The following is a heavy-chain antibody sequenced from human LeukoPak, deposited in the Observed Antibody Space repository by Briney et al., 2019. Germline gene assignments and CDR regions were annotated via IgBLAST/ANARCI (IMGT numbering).Heavy chain of an antibody. CDR3: ARLRNYYDSSGYYAIDY. D-gene: IGHD3-22*01. CDR2: IYYSGIT. CDR1: GGFISGYY. V-gene: IGHV4-59*08. Sequence: IPSETLSLTCTVSGGFISGYYWTWIRQPPGKGLEWIGYIYYSGITNYNPSLKSRVTISVDTSKNQFSLKLSSVTAADTAVYYCARLRNYYDSSGYYAIDYWGQGTLVTVSS. J-gene: IGHJ4*01.